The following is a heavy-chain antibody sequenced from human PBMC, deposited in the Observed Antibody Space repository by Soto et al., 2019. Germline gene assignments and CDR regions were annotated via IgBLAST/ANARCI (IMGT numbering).Heavy chain of an antibody. J-gene: IGHJ6*02. CDR1: GFTFSSYA. V-gene: IGHV3-30-3*01. Sequence: QVQLVESGGGVVQPGRSLRLSCAASGFTFSSYAMHWVRQAPGKGLEWVAVISYDGSNKYYADSVKGRFTISRDNSKNTLYLQMNSLRAEDTAVYYCARARVRSDWSGEHYYGMDVWGQGTTVTVSS. D-gene: IGHD3-10*01. CDR2: ISYDGSNK. CDR3: ARARVRSDWSGEHYYGMDV.